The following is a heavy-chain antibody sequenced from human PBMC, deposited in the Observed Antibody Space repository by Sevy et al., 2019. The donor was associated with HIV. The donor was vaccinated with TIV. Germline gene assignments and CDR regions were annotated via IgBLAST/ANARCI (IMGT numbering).Heavy chain of an antibody. V-gene: IGHV3-48*03. CDR1: GFTFNSYD. D-gene: IGHD1-26*01. J-gene: IGHJ4*02. Sequence: GGSLRLSCAASGFTFNSYDMNWVRRAPGKGLEWISYISGSGNTIYYAESVKGRFTISRDNAKKSLSLQMNSLRAEDTAVYYCSRDLRLSGIYRSDYWGQGTLVTVSS. CDR2: ISGSGNTI. CDR3: SRDLRLSGIYRSDY.